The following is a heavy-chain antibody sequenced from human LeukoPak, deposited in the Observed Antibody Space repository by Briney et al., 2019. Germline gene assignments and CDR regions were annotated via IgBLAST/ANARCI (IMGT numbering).Heavy chain of an antibody. CDR3: VGGDYYDSSGYPYDY. D-gene: IGHD3-22*01. CDR1: GGTFSSYA. V-gene: IGHV1-69*05. CDR2: VIPIFGTA. Sequence: GASVKVSCKASGGTFSSYAISWVRQAPGQGLEWMGGVIPIFGTANYAQKFQGRVTITTDESTGTAYMELSSLRSEDTAVYYCVGGDYYDSSGYPYDYWGQGTLVTVSS. J-gene: IGHJ4*02.